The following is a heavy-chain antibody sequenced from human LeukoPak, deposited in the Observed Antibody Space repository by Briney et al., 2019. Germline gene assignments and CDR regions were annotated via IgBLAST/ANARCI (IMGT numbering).Heavy chain of an antibody. Sequence: VGALRLSCAASGFTFSSYAMSWVRQAPGKGLEGVSAISGSGGSTYYADSVKGRFTISRDNSKNTLYLQMNSLRAEDTAVYYCAKGVAAAANPSLFDYWGQGTLVTVSS. CDR1: GFTFSSYA. V-gene: IGHV3-23*01. CDR2: ISGSGGST. D-gene: IGHD6-13*01. CDR3: AKGVAAAANPSLFDY. J-gene: IGHJ4*02.